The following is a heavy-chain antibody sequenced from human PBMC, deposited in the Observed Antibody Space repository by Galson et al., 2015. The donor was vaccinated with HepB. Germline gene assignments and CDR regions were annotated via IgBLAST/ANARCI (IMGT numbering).Heavy chain of an antibody. J-gene: IGHJ3*02. CDR1: GSTSTGYY. D-gene: IGHD4-17*01. V-gene: IGHV1-2*02. CDR2: INPNSGGT. CDR3: ARDNGPLYGDYFGVFAFDI. Sequence: SVTVSCKASGSTSTGYYMHWVRQAPGQGLEWMGWINPNSGGTNYAQKFQGRVTMTRDTSISTAYMELSRLRSDDTAVYYCARDNGPLYGDYFGVFAFDIWGQGTMVPVSS.